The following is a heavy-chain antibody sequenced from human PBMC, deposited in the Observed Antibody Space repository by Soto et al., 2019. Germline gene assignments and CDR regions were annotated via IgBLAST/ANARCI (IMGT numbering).Heavy chain of an antibody. J-gene: IGHJ6*03. V-gene: IGHV1-69*02. CDR3: ERVHMPTVTPRDYYYYMDV. Sequence: QVQLVQSGAEVKKPGSSVKVSCKASGGTFSSYTISWVRQAPGQGLEWMGRIIPILGIANYAQKFQGRVTITADKSTSTAYMELGSLSSEDTAVYYCERVHMPTVTPRDYYYYMDVWGKGTTVTVSS. D-gene: IGHD4-17*01. CDR2: IIPILGIA. CDR1: GGTFSSYT.